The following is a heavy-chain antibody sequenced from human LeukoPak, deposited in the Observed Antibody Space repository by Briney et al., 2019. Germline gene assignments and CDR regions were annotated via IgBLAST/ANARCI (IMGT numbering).Heavy chain of an antibody. CDR2: IRYDGTNT. Sequence: GGSLRLSCAASGFTFSSYVMHWVRQAPGKGLEWVAFIRYDGTNTHYADCVKGRFTMSRDNSKNTLYLQMKSLRAEDTVVYYCAKSTIVGATVDAFDIWGQGTMVTVSS. CDR1: GFTFSSYV. D-gene: IGHD1-26*01. CDR3: AKSTIVGATVDAFDI. V-gene: IGHV3-30*02. J-gene: IGHJ3*02.